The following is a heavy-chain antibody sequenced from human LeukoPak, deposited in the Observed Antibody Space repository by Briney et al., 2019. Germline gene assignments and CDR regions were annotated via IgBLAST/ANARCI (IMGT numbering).Heavy chain of an antibody. CDR1: GFTFSSYA. J-gene: IGHJ6*02. V-gene: IGHV3-23*01. CDR2: ISGSGGST. Sequence: GGSLRLSCAASGFTFSSYAMSWVRQAPGKGLEWVSTISGSGGSTYYADSVKGRFTISRDNSRNTLYLQINSLRAEDTAVYYCAKQGYYYDMDVWGQGTAVTVSS. CDR3: AKQGYYYDMDV.